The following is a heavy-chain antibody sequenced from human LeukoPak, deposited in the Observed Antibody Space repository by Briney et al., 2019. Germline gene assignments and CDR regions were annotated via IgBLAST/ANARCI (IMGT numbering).Heavy chain of an antibody. V-gene: IGHV4-59*01. Sequence: SETLSLTCTVSGGSISSSYWSWIRQPPGKGLEWIGYIYYSGSTNYNPSLKSRVTISVDTSKNQFSLKLSSVTAADTAVYYCARGMVVTAIPLDYRGQGTLVTVSS. CDR3: ARGMVVTAIPLDY. J-gene: IGHJ4*02. CDR2: IYYSGST. CDR1: GGSISSSY. D-gene: IGHD2-21*02.